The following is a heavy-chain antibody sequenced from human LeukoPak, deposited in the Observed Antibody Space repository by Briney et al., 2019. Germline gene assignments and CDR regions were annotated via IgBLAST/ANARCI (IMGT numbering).Heavy chain of an antibody. CDR3: TRYNVGFES. D-gene: IGHD1-1*01. V-gene: IGHV3-48*03. J-gene: IGHJ4*02. Sequence: PGGSLRLSCVASGFTFSSYEMNWVRQAPGKGLEWLSYIGSSDSTTHYADSVKGRFTISRDNSKNTLYLQMNSLRAEDTAVYYCTRYNVGFESWGQGTLVTVSS. CDR2: IGSSDSTT. CDR1: GFTFSSYE.